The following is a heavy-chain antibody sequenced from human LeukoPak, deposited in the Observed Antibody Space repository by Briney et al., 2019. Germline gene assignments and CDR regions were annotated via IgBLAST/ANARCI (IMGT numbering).Heavy chain of an antibody. D-gene: IGHD5-18*01. V-gene: IGHV4-30-2*01. Sequence: SQTLSLTCAVSGGSISSGGYSWSWIRQPPGKGLEWIGYIYHSGSTYYNPSLKSRVTISVDTSKNQFSLKVTSVTAADTAVYYCARDLVDTAMVLDYWGQGTLVTVSS. J-gene: IGHJ4*02. CDR3: ARDLVDTAMVLDY. CDR1: GGSISSGGYS. CDR2: IYHSGST.